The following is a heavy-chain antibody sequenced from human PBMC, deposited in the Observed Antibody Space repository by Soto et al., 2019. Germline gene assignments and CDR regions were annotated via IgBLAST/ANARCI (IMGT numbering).Heavy chain of an antibody. CDR3: TTDGFTGIVGI. J-gene: IGHJ3*02. Sequence: LRLSCAASGFPFTKAWMTWVRQAPGKGLEWVGRIRSKTSSETREYAAPVKGRFTISRDDSKNMLYLEMNSLKIEDTGVYYCTTDGFTGIVGIWGQGTMVTVSS. CDR1: GFPFTKAW. V-gene: IGHV3-15*01. CDR2: IRSKTSSETR. D-gene: IGHD3-22*01.